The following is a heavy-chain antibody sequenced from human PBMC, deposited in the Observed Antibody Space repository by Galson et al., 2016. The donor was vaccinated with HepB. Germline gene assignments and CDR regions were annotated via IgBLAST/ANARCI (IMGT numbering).Heavy chain of an antibody. D-gene: IGHD1-1*01. V-gene: IGHV3-23*01. CDR3: ARAYQYTLDY. CDR1: EFTFSNYA. Sequence: SLRLSCAASEFTFSNYAMSWVRQAPGKGLEWVSSISGSGDTTYDADAVRGRFTISKDNAKNSLYLQMNSLRAEDTAVYFCARAYQYTLDYWGQGTLVTVSS. CDR2: ISGSGDTT. J-gene: IGHJ4*02.